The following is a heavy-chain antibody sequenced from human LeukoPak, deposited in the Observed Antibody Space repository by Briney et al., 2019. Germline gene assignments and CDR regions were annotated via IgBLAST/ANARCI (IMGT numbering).Heavy chain of an antibody. J-gene: IGHJ4*02. CDR3: AREGAGGSWAGH. CDR1: GYTFTVYY. Sequence: ASVMVSCKASGYTFTVYYIHWVRQAPGQGLEWMGWINPNSGDTNYAQKFQGRVTVTRDTSISTAFMELNRLTSDDTAVYYCAREGAGGSWAGHWGQGTLVTASS. CDR2: INPNSGDT. D-gene: IGHD1-26*01. V-gene: IGHV1-2*02.